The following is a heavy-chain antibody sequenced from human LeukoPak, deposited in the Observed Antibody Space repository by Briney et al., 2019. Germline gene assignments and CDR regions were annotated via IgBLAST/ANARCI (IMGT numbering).Heavy chain of an antibody. CDR3: ARGYGSGSYST. CDR1: GVSTSSGY. CDR2: ISTSVPT. V-gene: IGHV4-4*07. D-gene: IGHD3-10*01. J-gene: IGHJ5*02. Sequence: PSETLSLTCTVSGVSTSSGYWSWIRQPAGKGLERIGRISTSVPTYYNPSLQSRVTMSLDTSQNQFALKVDSVTAADTAVYFCARGYGSGSYSTWGQGVLVTVSS.